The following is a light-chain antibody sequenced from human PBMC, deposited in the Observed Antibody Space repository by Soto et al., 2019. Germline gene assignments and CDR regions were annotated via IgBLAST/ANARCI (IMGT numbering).Light chain of an antibody. CDR1: QSVRSNY. CDR3: QQYVSSPLT. Sequence: EIVLTQSPGTLSLSPGETATLSCRASQSVRSNYLAWYQHQISQAPRLLIAGASSRATSIPDRFTGSESGTVFTCTISRLGPVVFAVAFCQQYVSSPLTVGGGTKVEIK. V-gene: IGKV3-20*01. J-gene: IGKJ4*01. CDR2: GAS.